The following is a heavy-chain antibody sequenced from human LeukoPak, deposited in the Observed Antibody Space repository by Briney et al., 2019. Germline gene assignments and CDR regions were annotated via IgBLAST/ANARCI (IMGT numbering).Heavy chain of an antibody. V-gene: IGHV1-18*01. CDR3: ARVFRFYGSGSYYNLGY. J-gene: IGHJ4*02. Sequence: ASVKVSCKASGYTSTSYGISWVRQAPGQGLEWMGWISAYNGNTNYAQKLQGRVTMTTDTSTSTAYMELRSLRSDDTAVYYCARVFRFYGSGSYYNLGYWGQGTLVTVSS. D-gene: IGHD3-10*01. CDR2: ISAYNGNT. CDR1: GYTSTSYG.